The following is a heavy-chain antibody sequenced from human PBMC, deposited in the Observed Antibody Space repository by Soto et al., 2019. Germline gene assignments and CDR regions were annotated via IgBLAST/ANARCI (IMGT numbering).Heavy chain of an antibody. D-gene: IGHD5-18*01. CDR2: IVVGSGNT. J-gene: IGHJ5*02. CDR1: GLTFTSSA. CDR3: ARMESFGSLTWFDP. V-gene: IGHV1-58*01. Sequence: SVKVSCKASGLTFTSSAVQGGRQARGQRLAWIGWIVVGSGNTNYAQKFQERVTITRDMSTSTAYMELNSLTSQDTAIYYCARMESFGSLTWFDPWGQGTLVTVSS.